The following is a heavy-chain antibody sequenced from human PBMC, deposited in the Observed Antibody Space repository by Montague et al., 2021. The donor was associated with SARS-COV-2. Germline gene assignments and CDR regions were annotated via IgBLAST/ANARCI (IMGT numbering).Heavy chain of an antibody. CDR2: ISFDGNDR. CDR1: GFSFSSYA. J-gene: IGHJ5*02. Sequence: SLRLSCAASGFSFSSYAMHWVRQPPGKGLEWMAVISFDGNDRYYAGSLRGRFTISRDNSKDTLYLQLTDLRSDDTGVYYCARVVQLILGSPQNLFDPWGQGALVTVST. D-gene: IGHD1-1*01. CDR3: ARVVQLILGSPQNLFDP. V-gene: IGHV3-30-3*01.